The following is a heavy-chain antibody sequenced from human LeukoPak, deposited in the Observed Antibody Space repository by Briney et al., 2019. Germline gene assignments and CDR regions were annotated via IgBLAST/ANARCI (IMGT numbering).Heavy chain of an antibody. J-gene: IGHJ4*02. Sequence: SETLSLTCTVSGGSISSYYWSWIRQPPGKGLEWIGYIYYSGSTNYNPSLRSRVTISVDTSKNQFSLKLSSVTAADTAVYYCARVVGYYDSSGYRNQYFDYWGQGTLVTVSS. CDR2: IYYSGST. CDR1: GGSISSYY. D-gene: IGHD3-22*01. V-gene: IGHV4-59*01. CDR3: ARVVGYYDSSGYRNQYFDY.